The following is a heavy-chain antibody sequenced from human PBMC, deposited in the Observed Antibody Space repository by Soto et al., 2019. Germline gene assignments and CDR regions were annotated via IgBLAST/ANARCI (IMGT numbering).Heavy chain of an antibody. V-gene: IGHV3-21*05. J-gene: IGHJ3*02. CDR2: ISSSSSYT. D-gene: IGHD1-26*01. CDR3: ARAKDSGSNWAFDI. CDR1: GFIFSRHG. Sequence: GGSLRLSCAASGFIFSRHGMHWVRQAPGKGLEWVSYISSSSSYTNYADSVKGRFTISRDNAKNSLYLQMNSLRAEDTAVYYCARAKDSGSNWAFDIWGQGTMVTVAS.